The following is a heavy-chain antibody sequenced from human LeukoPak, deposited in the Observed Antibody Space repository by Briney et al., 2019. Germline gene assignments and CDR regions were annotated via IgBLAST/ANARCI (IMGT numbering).Heavy chain of an antibody. J-gene: IGHJ4*02. Sequence: PGGSLRLSCAASGFTVSDNYMSWVRQAPGNGLEWVSVIYSGGSTYYADSVKGRFIISRDNSKNTLYLQMNSLRAEDTAVYYCARDQVFDYWGQGTLVTVSS. CDR1: GFTVSDNY. V-gene: IGHV3-66*01. CDR3: ARDQVFDY. CDR2: IYSGGST.